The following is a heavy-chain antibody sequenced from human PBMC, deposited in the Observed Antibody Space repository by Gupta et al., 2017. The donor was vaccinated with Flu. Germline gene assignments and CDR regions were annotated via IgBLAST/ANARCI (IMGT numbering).Heavy chain of an antibody. CDR1: GGTFSSYA. V-gene: IGHV1-69*06. Sequence: QVQLVQSGAEVKKPGSSVKVSCKASGGTFSSYAISWVRQAPGQGLEWMGVIIPIFGTANYAQKFQGRVTITADKSTSTAYMELSSLRSEDTAVYYCARPGEDYYGSGHRAYYYYYYGMDVWGQGTTVTVSS. CDR3: ARPGEDYYGSGHRAYYYYYYGMDV. J-gene: IGHJ6*02. D-gene: IGHD3-10*01. CDR2: IIPIFGTA.